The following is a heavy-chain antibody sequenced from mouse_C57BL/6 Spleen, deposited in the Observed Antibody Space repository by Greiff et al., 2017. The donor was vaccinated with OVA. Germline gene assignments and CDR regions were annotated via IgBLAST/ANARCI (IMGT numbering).Heavy chain of an antibody. Sequence: VQLQQSGAELVRPGASVTLSCKASGYTFTDYEMHWVKQTPVHGLEWIGAIDPETGGTAYNQKFKGKAILTADKSSSTAYMELRSLTSEDSAVYYCTRWVLRPRGYFDYWGQGTTLTVSS. CDR3: TRWVLRPRGYFDY. CDR1: GYTFTDYE. CDR2: IDPETGGT. J-gene: IGHJ2*01. D-gene: IGHD1-2*01. V-gene: IGHV1-15*01.